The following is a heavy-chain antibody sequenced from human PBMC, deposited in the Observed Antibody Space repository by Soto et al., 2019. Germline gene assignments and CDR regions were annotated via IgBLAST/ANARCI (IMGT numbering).Heavy chain of an antibody. CDR2: IWYDGSNK. V-gene: IGHV3-33*01. CDR1: GFTFSSYG. Sequence: GGSLRLSCAASGFTFSSYGMHWVRQAPGKGLEWVAVIWYDGSNKYYADSVKGRFTISRDNSKNTLYLQMNSLRAEDTAVYYCARRSIVGATTGFDYFDYWRQGTLVTVSS. J-gene: IGHJ4*02. CDR3: ARRSIVGATTGFDYFDY. D-gene: IGHD1-26*01.